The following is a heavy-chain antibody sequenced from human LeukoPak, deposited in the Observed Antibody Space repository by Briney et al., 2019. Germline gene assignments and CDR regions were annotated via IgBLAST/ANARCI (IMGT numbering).Heavy chain of an antibody. CDR2: ISGSGGGT. D-gene: IGHD5-18*01. J-gene: IGHJ4*02. CDR1: GFTFSSYA. CDR3: AKPLYVDTAMATDY. V-gene: IGHV3-23*01. Sequence: GGSLRLSCAASGFTFSSYAMSWVRQAPGKGLEWVSAISGSGGGTYYADSVKGRFTISRDNSKNTLYLQMNSLRAEDTAVYYCAKPLYVDTAMATDYWGQGTLVTVSS.